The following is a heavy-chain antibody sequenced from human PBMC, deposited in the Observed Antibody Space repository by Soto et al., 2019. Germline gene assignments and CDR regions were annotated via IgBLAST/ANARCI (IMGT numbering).Heavy chain of an antibody. D-gene: IGHD4-17*01. V-gene: IGHV4-39*01. CDR2: IYYSGST. CDR3: ARSMTTVVTLDY. J-gene: IGHJ4*02. CDR1: GGSISSSSYY. Sequence: PSETLSLTYTVSGGSISSSSYYWGWTRQPPGKGLEWIGSIYYSGSTYYNPSLKSRVTISVDTSKNQFSLKLSSVTAADTAVYYCARSMTTVVTLDYWGQGTLVTVSS.